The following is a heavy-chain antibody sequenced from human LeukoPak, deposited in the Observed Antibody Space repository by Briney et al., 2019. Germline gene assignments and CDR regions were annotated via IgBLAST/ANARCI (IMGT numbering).Heavy chain of an antibody. J-gene: IGHJ5*02. D-gene: IGHD6-13*01. Sequence: SETLSPTCTVSGGSISSSSYYWGWIRQPPGKGLEWIGSIYYSGSTYYNPSLKSRVTISVDTSKNQFSLKLSSVTAADTAVYYCARTLRIAAAKYPFDPWGQGTLVTVSS. CDR2: IYYSGST. CDR3: ARTLRIAAAKYPFDP. V-gene: IGHV4-39*01. CDR1: GGSISSSSYY.